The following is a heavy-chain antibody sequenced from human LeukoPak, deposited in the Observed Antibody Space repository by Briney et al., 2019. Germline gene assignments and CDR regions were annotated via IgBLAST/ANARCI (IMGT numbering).Heavy chain of an antibody. CDR1: GYTFTSYY. Sequence: ASVKVSCKASGYTFTSYYMHCVRQAPGQGLEWMGIINPSGGSTSYAQKFQGRVTMTRDTSTSTVYMELSSLRSEDTAVYYCARVQGGGVLADYWGQGTLVTVSS. CDR3: ARVQGGGVLADY. CDR2: INPSGGST. D-gene: IGHD3-16*01. V-gene: IGHV1-46*01. J-gene: IGHJ4*02.